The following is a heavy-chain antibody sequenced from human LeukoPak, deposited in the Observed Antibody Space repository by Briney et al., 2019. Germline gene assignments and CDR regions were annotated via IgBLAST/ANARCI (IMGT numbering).Heavy chain of an antibody. CDR2: IYYSGST. CDR1: GGSISSYY. D-gene: IGHD3-22*01. J-gene: IGHJ5*02. CDR3: ARKTDYYDSSGYYGDWFDP. Sequence: PSETLSLTCTVSGGSISSYYWSWIRQPPGKGLEWIGYIYYSGSTNYNPSLKSRVTISVDTSKNQFSLKLSSVTAADTAVYYCARKTDYYDSSGYYGDWFDPWGQGTLVTVSS. V-gene: IGHV4-59*01.